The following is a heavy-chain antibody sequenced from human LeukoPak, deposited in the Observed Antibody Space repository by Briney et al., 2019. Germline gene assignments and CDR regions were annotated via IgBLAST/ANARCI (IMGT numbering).Heavy chain of an antibody. CDR2: IKQDGSEK. Sequence: GGSLRLSCAASGFTFSSYWMSWVRQAPGKGLEWVANIKQDGSEKYYVDSVKGRFTISRDNAKNSLYLQMNSLRAEDTAVYYCARVGGYYYDSSGYCWGAFDIWGQGTMVTVSS. V-gene: IGHV3-7*01. CDR1: GFTFSSYW. CDR3: ARVGGYYYDSSGYCWGAFDI. J-gene: IGHJ3*02. D-gene: IGHD3-22*01.